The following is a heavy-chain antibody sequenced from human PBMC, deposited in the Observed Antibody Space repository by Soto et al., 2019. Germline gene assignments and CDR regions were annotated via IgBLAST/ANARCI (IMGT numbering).Heavy chain of an antibody. CDR2: INHSGST. CDR1: GGSFSGYY. CDR3: ARGRVAARPINYYYYGMDV. D-gene: IGHD6-6*01. V-gene: IGHV4-34*01. J-gene: IGHJ6*02. Sequence: PSETLSLTCAVYGGSFSGYYWSWIRQPPGKGLEWIGEINHSGSTNYNPSLKSRVTISVDTSKNQFSLKLSSVTAADTAVYYCARGRVAARPINYYYYGMDVWGQGTTVTVS.